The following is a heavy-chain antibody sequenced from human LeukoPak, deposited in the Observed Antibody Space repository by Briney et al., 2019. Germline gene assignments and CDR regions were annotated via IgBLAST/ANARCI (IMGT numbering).Heavy chain of an antibody. CDR2: TYYRSKWFN. V-gene: IGHV6-1*01. CDR3: ARDRGRVLDY. D-gene: IGHD2-15*01. Sequence: SQTLSLTCALSGDSVSSNSAAWNWIRQSPSRGLEWLGRTYYRSKWFNDSAVSVKSRITLNPDTSKNQFSLHLNSVTPEDTALYYCARDRGRVLDYWGQGTLVTVSS. CDR1: GDSVSSNSAA. J-gene: IGHJ4*02.